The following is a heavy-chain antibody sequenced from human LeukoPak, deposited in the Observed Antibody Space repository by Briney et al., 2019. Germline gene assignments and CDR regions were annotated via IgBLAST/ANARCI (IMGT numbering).Heavy chain of an antibody. CDR3: VKYGDYKFDP. J-gene: IGHJ5*02. CDR1: GFTFNGYW. D-gene: IGHD4-17*01. V-gene: IGHV3-30*18. CDR2: ISYDGSNK. Sequence: PGGSLRLSCAASGFTFNGYWMSWVRQAPGKGLEWVAVISYDGSNKYYADSVKGRFTISRDNSKNTLYLQMNSLRAEDTAVYYCVKYGDYKFDPWGQGTLVTVSS.